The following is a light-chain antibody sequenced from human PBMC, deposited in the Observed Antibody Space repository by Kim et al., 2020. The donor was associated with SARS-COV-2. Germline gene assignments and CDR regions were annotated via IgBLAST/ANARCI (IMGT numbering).Light chain of an antibody. CDR1: QDISNY. CDR2: DAS. V-gene: IGKV1-33*01. J-gene: IGKJ4*01. CDR3: QQYDNHPLT. Sequence: DIQMTQSPSSLSASVGDRVTITCQASQDISNYLNLYQQKPGKAPKLLIYDASKLETGVPSRFSGSGSGTDFTFTISSLQPEDISTYYWQQYDNHPLTFGGGTKVEIK.